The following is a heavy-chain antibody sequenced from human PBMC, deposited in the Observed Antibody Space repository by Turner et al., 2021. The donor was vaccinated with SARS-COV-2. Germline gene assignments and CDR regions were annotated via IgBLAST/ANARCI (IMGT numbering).Heavy chain of an antibody. V-gene: IGHV1-69*10. Sequence: QVQQVQSGAEVTRPGSSVKVSCKASGGTFSSYAISCVRQAAGQGLEWMGGIIPILGITTYAQKFQGRVTIIADKSTSTAYRDLSRLRSEDTAVYYCERDQMRIQLSPSDYYGMDVWGKGTTVTVSS. J-gene: IGHJ6*04. CDR2: IIPILGIT. CDR3: ERDQMRIQLSPSDYYGMDV. D-gene: IGHD5-18*01. CDR1: GGTFSSYA.